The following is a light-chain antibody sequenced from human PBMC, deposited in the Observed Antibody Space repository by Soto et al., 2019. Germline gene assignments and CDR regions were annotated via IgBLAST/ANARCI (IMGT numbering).Light chain of an antibody. V-gene: IGKV1-39*01. CDR2: DAS. Sequence: DVQMTQSPPSLSASVGDRVTITCRASQPIDRSLNWYQQKPGKAPKLLIYDASNLQSGVRSRFSGGGSGPDITRTIGGLHTEDFATYYCQQSHSPPFTVGPRTTVDIK. J-gene: IGKJ3*01. CDR3: QQSHSPPFT. CDR1: QPIDRS.